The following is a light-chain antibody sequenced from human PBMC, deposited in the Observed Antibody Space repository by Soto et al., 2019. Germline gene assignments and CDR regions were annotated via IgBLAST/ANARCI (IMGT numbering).Light chain of an antibody. CDR3: QHGYVAPYS. J-gene: IGKJ2*03. CDR1: EDINVY. CDR2: SAS. V-gene: IGKV1-39*01. Sequence: DIQMTQSPSSVSASIGDTVTITCRASEDINVYLNWYQQKPGEVLKLLIYSASTLHSGVPSRFTSSGSETDFTLTIRSLQPEDFATYYCQHGYVAPYSFGQGTKVDI.